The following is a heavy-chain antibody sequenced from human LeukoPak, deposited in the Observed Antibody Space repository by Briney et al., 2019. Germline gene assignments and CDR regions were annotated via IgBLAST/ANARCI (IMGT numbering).Heavy chain of an antibody. CDR3: AKSIRQGYCSSASCEPERYYMDA. J-gene: IGHJ6*03. CDR1: GFTFSTYC. Sequence: AGGSLRLSCAASGFTFSTYCMSWVRQAPGKGREGVAVIWYGGSNKYYADSVKGRFTISRDNSKNTLYLQMNSLRADDTAVYYCAKSIRQGYCSSASCEPERYYMDARGKGTTVTVSS. D-gene: IGHD2-2*01. V-gene: IGHV3-30*02. CDR2: IWYGGSNK.